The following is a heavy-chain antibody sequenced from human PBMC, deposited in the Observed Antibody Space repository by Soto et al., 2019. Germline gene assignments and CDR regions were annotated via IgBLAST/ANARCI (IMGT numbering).Heavy chain of an antibody. Sequence: QVQLQESGPGLVKPSVTLSLTCAVASGSISSSNWWSWVRQPPGKGREWIGEIYHSGSTNYNPSHKQLVTKSVDNSTHQLSLQLSSVTAADTAGYYCTGGITEAGFSRDGFDIWGQGTKVIVSS. CDR3: TGGITEAGFSRDGFDI. CDR1: SGSISSSNW. V-gene: IGHV4-4*02. CDR2: IYHSGST. D-gene: IGHD6-19*01. J-gene: IGHJ3*02.